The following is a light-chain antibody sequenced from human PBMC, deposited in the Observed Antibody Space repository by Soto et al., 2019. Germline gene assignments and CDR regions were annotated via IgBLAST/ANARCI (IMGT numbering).Light chain of an antibody. J-gene: IGLJ1*01. CDR1: SSDVGGYNY. V-gene: IGLV2-14*01. CDR3: CSYTSHNTYV. CDR2: DVS. Sequence: QSALTQPASVSGSPGQSITISCTGTSSDVGGYNYVSWYQQHPDKAPKLMIYDVSNRPSGVSNRFSGSKSGNTASLTISALQAEDETDYYCCSYTSHNTYVVVTGTKLTVL.